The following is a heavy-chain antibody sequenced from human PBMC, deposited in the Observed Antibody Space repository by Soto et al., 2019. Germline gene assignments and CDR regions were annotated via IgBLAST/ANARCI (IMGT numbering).Heavy chain of an antibody. Sequence: LSLTCSVSGDSISTVDYFWAWVRQPPGQALEYIGYIYKSATTYYNPSFESRVAISLDTSKSQFSLNATSLTAADTAVYFCARGRYCLTGRCFPNWFDSWGQGTLVTVSS. CDR3: ARGRYCLTGRCFPNWFDS. D-gene: IGHD2-15*01. V-gene: IGHV4-30-4*01. CDR1: GDSISTVDYF. CDR2: IYKSATT. J-gene: IGHJ5*01.